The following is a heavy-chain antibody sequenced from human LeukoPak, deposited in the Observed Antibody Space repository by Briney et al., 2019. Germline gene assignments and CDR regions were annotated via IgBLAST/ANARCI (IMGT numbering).Heavy chain of an antibody. D-gene: IGHD3-22*01. J-gene: IGHJ3*02. CDR1: GFTFSTYS. CDR2: ISSGSDTK. Sequence: GGSLRLSCAASGFTFSTYSMNWVRQAPGKGLEWVSYISSGSDTKYYADSVKDRFTISRDNSKNTLYLQMNSLRAEDTAVYYCARDSPFSSADAFDIWGQGTMVTVSS. V-gene: IGHV3-48*01. CDR3: ARDSPFSSADAFDI.